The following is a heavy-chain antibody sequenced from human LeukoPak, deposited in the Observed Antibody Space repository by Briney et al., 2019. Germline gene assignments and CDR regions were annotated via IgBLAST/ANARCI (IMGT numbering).Heavy chain of an antibody. CDR1: GGSISSYY. Sequence: SETLSLTCTVSGGSISSYYWSWIRQPAGKGLEWIGRIYTSGSTNYNPSLKSRVTMSVDTSKNQFSLKLSSVTAADTAVYYCARARAQHLLSHPFNYDGRDWFDPWGQGTLVTVSS. V-gene: IGHV4-4*07. CDR2: IYTSGST. CDR3: ARARAQHLLSHPFNYDGRDWFDP. J-gene: IGHJ5*02. D-gene: IGHD3-3*01.